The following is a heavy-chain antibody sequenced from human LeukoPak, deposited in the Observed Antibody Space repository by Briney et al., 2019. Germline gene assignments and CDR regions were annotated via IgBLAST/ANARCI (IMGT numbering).Heavy chain of an antibody. CDR1: GGSISSTIYY. J-gene: IGHJ4*02. CDR3: ARGGVYGHDY. Sequence: SETLSLTCTVSGGSISSTIYYWGWIRQPPGKGLEWIGSVYFSGSSYYNPSLKSRVTISVDTSENHFYLKLNSVTAADTAVYYCARGGVYGHDYWGQGTLVTVSS. D-gene: IGHD3-16*01. V-gene: IGHV4-39*07. CDR2: VYFSGSS.